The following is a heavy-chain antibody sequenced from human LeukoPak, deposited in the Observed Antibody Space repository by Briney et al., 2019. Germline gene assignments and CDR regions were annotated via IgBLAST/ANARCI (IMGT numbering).Heavy chain of an antibody. V-gene: IGHV1-69*13. J-gene: IGHJ3*02. D-gene: IGHD5-18*01. CDR2: IIPIFGTA. CDR1: GYTFTSYA. CDR3: ARGDTAMTIDAFDI. Sequence: SVKVSCKASGYTFTSYAMNWVRQAPGQGLEWMGGIIPIFGTANYAQKFQGRVTITADESTSTAYMELSSLRSEDTAVYYCARGDTAMTIDAFDIWGQGTMVTVSS.